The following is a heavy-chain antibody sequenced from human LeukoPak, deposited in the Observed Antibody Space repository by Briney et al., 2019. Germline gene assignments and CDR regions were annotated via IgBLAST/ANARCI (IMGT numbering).Heavy chain of an antibody. CDR3: ARVRDGYNYYFDY. D-gene: IGHD5-24*01. CDR1: GGSISSYY. V-gene: IGHV4-59*01. Sequence: PSETLSPTCTVSGGSISSYYWSWIRQPPGKGLEWIGYIYYSGSTNYNPSLKSRVTISVDTSKNQFSLKLSSVTAADTAVYYCARVRDGYNYYFDYWGQGTLVTVSS. J-gene: IGHJ4*02. CDR2: IYYSGST.